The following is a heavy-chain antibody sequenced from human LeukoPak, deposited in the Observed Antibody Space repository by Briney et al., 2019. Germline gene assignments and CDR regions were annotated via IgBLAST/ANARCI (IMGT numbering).Heavy chain of an antibody. CDR1: GFTVSSNY. CDR2: IYSGGTT. Sequence: GGSLRLSCEASGFTVSSNYMSWVRQAPGKGLEWVSVIYSGGTTYYADSVKGRFTISRDNSKNTLYLQMNSLRAEDTAVYYCAGWPSSSWYKVAAFGIWAKGQWSPSLQ. CDR3: AGWPSSSWYKVAAFGI. V-gene: IGHV3-53*01. J-gene: IGHJ3*02. D-gene: IGHD6-13*01.